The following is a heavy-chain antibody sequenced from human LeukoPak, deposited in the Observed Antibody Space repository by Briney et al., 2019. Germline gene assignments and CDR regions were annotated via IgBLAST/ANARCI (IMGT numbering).Heavy chain of an antibody. CDR2: IYYSGST. J-gene: IGHJ3*02. CDR3: ARGQWGVRAFDI. Sequence: SETLSPTCTVSGGSISSGDYYWSWIRQPPGKGLEWIGYIYYSGSTYYNPSLKSRVTISVDTSKNQFSLKLSSVTAADTAVYYCARGQWGVRAFDIWGQGTMVTVSS. V-gene: IGHV4-30-4*01. CDR1: GGSISSGDYY. D-gene: IGHD1-26*01.